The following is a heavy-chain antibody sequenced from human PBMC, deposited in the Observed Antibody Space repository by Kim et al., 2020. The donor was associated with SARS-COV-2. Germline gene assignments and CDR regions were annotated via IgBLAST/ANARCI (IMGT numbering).Heavy chain of an antibody. V-gene: IGHV3-23*01. CDR1: GFTFSSYA. Sequence: GGSLRLSCAASGFTFSSYAMSWVRQAPGKGLEWVSAISGSGSGTYYTESVKGRFTISRDNSKNTLYLQMNSLRAEDTAVYYCAKARYCDGGNCHHFQAWGQGSLLTVPT. D-gene: IGHD2-15*01. CDR2: ISGSGSGT. J-gene: IGHJ1*01. CDR3: AKARYCDGGNCHHFQA.